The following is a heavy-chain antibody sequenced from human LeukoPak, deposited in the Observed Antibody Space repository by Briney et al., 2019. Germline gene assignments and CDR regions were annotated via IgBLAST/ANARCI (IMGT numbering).Heavy chain of an antibody. Sequence: ASVKVSCKASGGTFSSYAISWVRQAPGQGLEWMGRIIPIFGTANYAQKFQGRVTITTDESTSTAYLELSSLRSEDTAVYYCAREGDILTWYSLVRLDPRGQGALVTDSS. CDR3: AREGDILTWYSLVRLDP. D-gene: IGHD3-9*01. J-gene: IGHJ5*02. CDR2: IIPIFGTA. V-gene: IGHV1-69*05. CDR1: GGTFSSYA.